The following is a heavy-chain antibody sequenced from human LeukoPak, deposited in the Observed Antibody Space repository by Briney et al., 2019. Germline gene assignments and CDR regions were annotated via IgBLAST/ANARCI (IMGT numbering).Heavy chain of an antibody. Sequence: PGGCLRLSCAASGFTFSSYEMNWVRQAPGKGLEWVSYISSSGNTIYYADSVKGRFTISRDNAKNSLYLQMNSLRAEDTAVYYCATDAAGTTGYFDYWGQGTLATVSS. CDR1: GFTFSSYE. CDR3: ATDAAGTTGYFDY. CDR2: ISSSGNTI. D-gene: IGHD1-7*01. V-gene: IGHV3-48*03. J-gene: IGHJ4*02.